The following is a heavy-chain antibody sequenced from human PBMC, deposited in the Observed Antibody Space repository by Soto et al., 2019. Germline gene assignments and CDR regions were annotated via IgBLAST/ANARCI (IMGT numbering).Heavy chain of an antibody. D-gene: IGHD2-2*01. V-gene: IGHV3-30-3*01. Sequence: QVQLVESGGGVVQPGGSLRLSCAASGFSFSAYAMHWVRQAPGKGLEWVAIMSSDGTKIYYPDSVKGRFTFSRDNSKNTLYMQMSSLGADDTAVYYCAREMPAPSGYYYGLDVWGQGTTITVSS. J-gene: IGHJ6*02. CDR2: MSSDGTKI. CDR3: AREMPAPSGYYYGLDV. CDR1: GFSFSAYA.